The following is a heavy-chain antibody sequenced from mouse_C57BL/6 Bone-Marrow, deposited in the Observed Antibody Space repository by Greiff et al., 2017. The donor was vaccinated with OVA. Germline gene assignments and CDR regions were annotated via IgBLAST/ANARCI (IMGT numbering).Heavy chain of an antibody. CDR3: ARRGDGYYVPYYYAMDY. V-gene: IGHV1-4*01. CDR1: GYTFTSYT. Sequence: QVQLQQSGAELARPGASVKMSCKASGYTFTSYTMHWVKQRPGQGLEWIGYINPSSGYTKYNQKFKDKATLTADKSSSTAYMQLSSLTSEDSAVYYCARRGDGYYVPYYYAMDYWGQGTSVTVSS. D-gene: IGHD2-3*01. CDR2: INPSSGYT. J-gene: IGHJ4*01.